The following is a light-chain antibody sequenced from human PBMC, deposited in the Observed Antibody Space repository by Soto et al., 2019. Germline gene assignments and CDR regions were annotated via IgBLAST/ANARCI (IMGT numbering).Light chain of an antibody. J-gene: IGKJ4*01. CDR2: DAS. CDR3: QQRCNWPPVT. V-gene: IGKV3-11*01. CDR1: QSVSGC. Sequence: EIVMTQSPATLSVSPGERATLSCRASQSVSGCLAWYQQKPGQAPRLLIFDASNRATGIPARFSGSGSGTDFTLTISSLEPEDFAIYYCQQRCNWPPVTFGGGTKVDIK.